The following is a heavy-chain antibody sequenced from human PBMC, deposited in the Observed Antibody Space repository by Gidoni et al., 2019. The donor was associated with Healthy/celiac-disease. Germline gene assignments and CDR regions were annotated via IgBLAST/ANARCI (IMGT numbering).Heavy chain of an antibody. Sequence: EVQLVESGGGLVKPGGSLSLSCAASGFTFSSYSMNWVRQAPGKGLEWVSSISSISSYIYYADSVKGRFTISRDNAKNSLYLQMNSLRAEDTAVYYCARDRCSGGSCYGDYWGQGTLVTVSS. CDR1: GFTFSSYS. J-gene: IGHJ4*02. V-gene: IGHV3-21*01. CDR2: ISSISSYI. D-gene: IGHD2-15*01. CDR3: ARDRCSGGSCYGDY.